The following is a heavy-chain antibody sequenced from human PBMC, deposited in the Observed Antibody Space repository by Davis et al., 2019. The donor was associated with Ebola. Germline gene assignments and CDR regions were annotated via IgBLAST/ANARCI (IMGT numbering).Heavy chain of an antibody. D-gene: IGHD3-3*01. V-gene: IGHV3-7*03. CDR1: GFTFSSYW. CDR3: ARTYYDFWSGYWDY. J-gene: IGHJ4*02. CDR2: IKQDGSEK. Sequence: GESLKISCAASGFTFSSYWMSWVRQAPGKGLEWVANIKQDGSEKYYVDSVKGRFTISRDNAKNSLYLQMNSLRAEDTAVYYCARTYYDFWSGYWDYWGQGTLVTVSS.